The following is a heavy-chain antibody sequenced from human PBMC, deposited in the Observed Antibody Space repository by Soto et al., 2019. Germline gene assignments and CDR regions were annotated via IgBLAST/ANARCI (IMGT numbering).Heavy chain of an antibody. CDR1: GGSISSYY. CDR2: IYYSGST. V-gene: IGHV4-59*01. Sequence: SETLSLTCTVSGGSISSYYGSWIRQPPGKGLEWIGYIYYSGSTNYNPSLKSRVTISVDTSKNQFSLKLSSVTAADTAVYYCASQTLWFGEWYWFDPWGQGTLVTVSS. J-gene: IGHJ5*02. CDR3: ASQTLWFGEWYWFDP. D-gene: IGHD3-10*01.